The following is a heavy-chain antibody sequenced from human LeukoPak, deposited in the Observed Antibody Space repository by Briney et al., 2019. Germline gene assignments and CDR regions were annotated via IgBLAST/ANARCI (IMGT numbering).Heavy chain of an antibody. Sequence: GGSLTLSCSASGFTFSSYSMNWVRQAPGRGLEWVSSISSSSSYIYYAHSVTGTLTIYTDKPTNYPYLQMNSLRAQDTAVYCCAIDKAVAGLTGKNDAFDIWAKGQWSPSLQ. CDR3: AIDKAVAGLTGKNDAFDI. J-gene: IGHJ3*02. V-gene: IGHV3-21*01. D-gene: IGHD6-19*01. CDR2: ISSSSSYI. CDR1: GFTFSSYS.